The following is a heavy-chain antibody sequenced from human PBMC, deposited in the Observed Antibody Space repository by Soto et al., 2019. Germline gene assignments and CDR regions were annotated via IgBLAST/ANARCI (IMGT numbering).Heavy chain of an antibody. CDR2: ISSSSSYI. D-gene: IGHD3-10*01. CDR3: ARDRGGFGESDY. CDR1: GFTFSSYS. J-gene: IGHJ4*02. Sequence: EVQLVESGGGLVKPGGSLRLSCAASGFTFSSYSMNWVRQAPGKGLEWVSSISSSSSYIYYADSVKGRFTISRDNAKHSLYLQMNSLRAEDTAVYYCARDRGGFGESDYWGQGTLVTVSS. V-gene: IGHV3-21*01.